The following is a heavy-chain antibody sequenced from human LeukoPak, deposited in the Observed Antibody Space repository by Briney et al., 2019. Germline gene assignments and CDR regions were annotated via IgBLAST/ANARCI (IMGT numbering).Heavy chain of an antibody. CDR3: TRHSDTYCSRANCYVDNFYGLDV. CDR2: IRSRANSYVT. Sequence: PGGSLRLSCAASGFTFSGSAVHWVRQASGKGLEWVGRIRSRANSYVTAYAAAVTGRFIISRDDSSNTAYLQMNSLTTEDTAVYYCTRHSDTYCSRANCYVDNFYGLDVWGHGTGSPSL. J-gene: IGHJ6*02. D-gene: IGHD2-2*01. V-gene: IGHV3-73*01. CDR1: GFTFSGSA.